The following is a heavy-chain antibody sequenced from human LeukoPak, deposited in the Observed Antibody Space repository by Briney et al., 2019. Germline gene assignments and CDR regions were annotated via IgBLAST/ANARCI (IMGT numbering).Heavy chain of an antibody. D-gene: IGHD1-1*01. V-gene: IGHV4-59*01. J-gene: IGHJ4*02. CDR2: IYYSGSS. CDR1: GGSFSGYY. Sequence: SETLSLTCAVYGGSFSGYYWSWIRQPPGKGLEWIGYIYYSGSSNYNPSLKSRVTMSVDTSKNHFSLKLSSVTAADTAVYYCASGFRGQLGYFDYWGQGTLVTVSS. CDR3: ASGFRGQLGYFDY.